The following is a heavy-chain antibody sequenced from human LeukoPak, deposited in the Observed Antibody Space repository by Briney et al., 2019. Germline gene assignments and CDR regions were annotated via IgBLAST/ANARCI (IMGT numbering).Heavy chain of an antibody. CDR1: GFTFSSYG. Sequence: GGSLRLSCAASGFTFSSYGMHWVRQAPGKGLEWVAVISYDGSNKYYADSVKGRFTISRGNSKNTLYLQMNSLRAEDTAVYYCAKEVGYGEGYNWFDPWGQGTLVTVSS. J-gene: IGHJ5*02. V-gene: IGHV3-30*18. CDR3: AKEVGYGEGYNWFDP. CDR2: ISYDGSNK. D-gene: IGHD4-17*01.